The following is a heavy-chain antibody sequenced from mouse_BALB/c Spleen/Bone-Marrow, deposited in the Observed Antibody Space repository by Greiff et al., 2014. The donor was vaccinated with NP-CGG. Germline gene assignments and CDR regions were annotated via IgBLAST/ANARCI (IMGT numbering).Heavy chain of an antibody. CDR3: ARDTIDY. Sequence: QVQLQQSGPELVKPGASVRISCKAPGYTFTSYYIHWVKQRPGQGLEWIGWIYPGNVNTKYNEKFKGKATLTADKSSSTAYMQLSSLTSEDSAVYFCARDTIDYWGQGTSVTVSS. V-gene: IGHV1S56*01. CDR1: GYTFTSYY. CDR2: IYPGNVNT. J-gene: IGHJ4*01.